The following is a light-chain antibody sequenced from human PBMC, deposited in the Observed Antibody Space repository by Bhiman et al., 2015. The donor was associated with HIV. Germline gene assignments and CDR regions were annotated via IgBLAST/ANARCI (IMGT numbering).Light chain of an antibody. CDR2: EVN. J-gene: IGLJ1*01. CDR1: SSDVGGYDY. Sequence: QSALTQPASVSGAPGQSITISCTGTSSDVGGYDYVSWYQQYPGNAPKLLIYEVNKWPSGVSSRFSGSKSGNTASLTISGLQAEDEGDYYCSSYTSSSSLVFGTGTKVTVL. V-gene: IGLV2-14*01. CDR3: SSYTSSSSLV.